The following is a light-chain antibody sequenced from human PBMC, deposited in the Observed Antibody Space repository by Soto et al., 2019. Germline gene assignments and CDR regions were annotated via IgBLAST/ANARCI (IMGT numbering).Light chain of an antibody. Sequence: DIQMTQSPSTLSASIGDRVTITCRASQTINNWLAWYQQKPGKAPNLLIYHASNLGTGVPSRFSGSAFGTECTLTISSLQPDDFASYYCQHYASDPWTFGQGTKGEIK. CDR2: HAS. CDR3: QHYASDPWT. V-gene: IGKV1-5*01. CDR1: QTINNW. J-gene: IGKJ1*01.